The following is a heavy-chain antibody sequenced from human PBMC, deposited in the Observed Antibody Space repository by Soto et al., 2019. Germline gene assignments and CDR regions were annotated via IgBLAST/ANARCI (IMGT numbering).Heavy chain of an antibody. V-gene: IGHV1-18*04. CDR1: GYTFINHG. CDR2: VSGSNGNT. D-gene: IGHD2-8*01. CDR3: ARDLYPLAYYFDY. J-gene: IGHJ4*02. Sequence: ASVKVSCKASGYTFINHGISWVRQAPGQGLEWMGWVSGSNGNTKYAQKFQGRVTMTTETSTSTAYMELRNLRSDDTAVYFCARDLYPLAYYFDYWGQGTLVTSPQ.